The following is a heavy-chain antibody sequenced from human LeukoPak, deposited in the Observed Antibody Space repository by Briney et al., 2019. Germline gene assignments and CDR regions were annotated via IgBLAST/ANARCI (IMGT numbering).Heavy chain of an antibody. D-gene: IGHD3-22*01. CDR2: ISGSGGST. Sequence: TGGSLRLSCAASGFTFSSYAMSWVRQAPGKGLEWVSAISGSGGSTYYADSVKGRFTISRDNSKNTLYLQMNSLSAEDTAVYYCAKPQTYYDSSLGYWGQGTLVTVSS. CDR1: GFTFSSYA. J-gene: IGHJ4*02. V-gene: IGHV3-23*01. CDR3: AKPQTYYDSSLGY.